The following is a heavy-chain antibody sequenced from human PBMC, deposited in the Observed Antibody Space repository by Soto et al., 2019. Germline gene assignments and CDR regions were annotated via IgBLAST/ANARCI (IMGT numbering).Heavy chain of an antibody. J-gene: IGHJ5*02. V-gene: IGHV3-11*01. D-gene: IGHD3-3*01. CDR2: ISSSGITI. CDR1: GFTFSDYY. Sequence: GGSLRLSCAACGFTFSDYYISWIRQAPWKGLEWVSYISSSGITIYYADSVKGRFTISRDNAKNSLYLQMNSLRAEDTAVYYCAIYAVAKYDFWSGYYRVGLEYNWFDPLAHGTLVNVSA. CDR3: AIYAVAKYDFWSGYYRVGLEYNWFDP.